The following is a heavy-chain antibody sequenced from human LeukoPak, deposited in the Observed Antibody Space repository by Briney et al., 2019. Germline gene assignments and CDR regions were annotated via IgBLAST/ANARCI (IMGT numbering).Heavy chain of an antibody. J-gene: IGHJ5*02. CDR3: AKGSGSGWYGWFDP. CDR1: GFTFSSYA. Sequence: GGSLRLSCAASGFTFSSYAMSWVRQAPGKGLEWVSVISDSGGSTYYGDSVKGRFTISRDNSKNTLYLQMNSLRVEDTALYYCAKGSGSGWYGWFDPWGQGTLVAVSS. V-gene: IGHV3-23*01. D-gene: IGHD6-19*01. CDR2: ISDSGGST.